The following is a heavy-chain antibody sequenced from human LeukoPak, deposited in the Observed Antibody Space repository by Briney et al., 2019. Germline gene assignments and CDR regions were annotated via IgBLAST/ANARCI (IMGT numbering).Heavy chain of an antibody. D-gene: IGHD3-10*01. CDR1: GYKFNTYY. V-gene: IGHV1-2*02. Sequence: GASVKVSCKASGYKFNTYYMNWVRQAPGQGLEWLGWINTDSGGTKYAQNFLGRVTMTRDKANTTAYLDLSGLRSDDTAVYFCTRHVVTLVQGVTRRKEDWFDPWGQGTLVSVSS. J-gene: IGHJ5*02. CDR2: INTDSGGT. CDR3: TRHVVTLVQGVTRRKEDWFDP.